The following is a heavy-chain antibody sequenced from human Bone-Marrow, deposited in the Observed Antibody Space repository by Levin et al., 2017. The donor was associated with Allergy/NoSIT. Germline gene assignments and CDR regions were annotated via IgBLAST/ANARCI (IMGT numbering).Heavy chain of an antibody. D-gene: IGHD3-22*01. J-gene: IGHJ4*02. Sequence: GGSLRLSCAASGFTFDDYAMHWVRQAPGKGLEWVSGISWNSGDIGYADSVKGRFTISRDNAKNSLSLQMDSLRAEDTALYYCAKGKRGVVADTDLDYWGQGTLVTVSS. CDR2: ISWNSGDI. CDR1: GFTFDDYA. CDR3: AKGKRGVVADTDLDY. V-gene: IGHV3-9*01.